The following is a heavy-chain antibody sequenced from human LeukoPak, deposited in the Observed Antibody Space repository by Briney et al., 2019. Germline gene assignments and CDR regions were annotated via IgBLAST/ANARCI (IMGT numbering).Heavy chain of an antibody. CDR3: AKQSYARSLGE. V-gene: IGHV3-23*01. J-gene: IGHJ4*02. Sequence: GGSLRLSCATSGFPFSDFSMSWVRQAPGKGLKWISTTNSGGTSTYYAESVKGRFTISRDNSKNTLYLQMSSLRVEDTAVYYCAKQSYARSLGEGGPGTLVSVSS. CDR1: GFPFSDFS. CDR2: TNSGGTST. D-gene: IGHD2-8*01.